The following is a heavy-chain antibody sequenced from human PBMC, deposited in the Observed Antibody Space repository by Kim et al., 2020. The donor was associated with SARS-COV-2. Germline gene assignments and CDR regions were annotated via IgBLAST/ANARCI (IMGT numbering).Heavy chain of an antibody. J-gene: IGHJ4*02. CDR2: I. V-gene: IGHV3-21*01. CDR3: AREDTAVRRSY. Sequence: IYYADSVKGLFTISRDNAKNSLYLQMNSRRAEDTAVYYCAREDTAVRRSYWGQGTLVTVSS. D-gene: IGHD5-18*01.